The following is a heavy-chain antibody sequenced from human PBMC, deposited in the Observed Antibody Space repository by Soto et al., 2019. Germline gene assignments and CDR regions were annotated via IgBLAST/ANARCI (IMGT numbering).Heavy chain of an antibody. D-gene: IGHD5-12*01. J-gene: IGHJ6*02. CDR3: ARLGGAEMATRAYYYYGMDV. CDR2: IYYSGST. V-gene: IGHV4-39*01. CDR1: GGSISSSSYY. Sequence: PSETLSLTCTVSGGSISSSSYYWGWIRQPPGKGLEWIGSIYYSGSTYYNPSLKSRVTISVDTSKNQFSLKLSSVTAADTAVYYCARLGGAEMATRAYYYYGMDVWGQGTTVT.